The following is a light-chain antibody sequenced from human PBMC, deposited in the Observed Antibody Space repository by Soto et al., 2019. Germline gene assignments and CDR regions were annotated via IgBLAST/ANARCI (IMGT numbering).Light chain of an antibody. CDR1: QSIGNW. J-gene: IGKJ1*01. CDR3: QQYHTWT. CDR2: KAS. V-gene: IGKV1-5*03. Sequence: DIQMTQSPSTLSASVGDRVTITCRASQSIGNWLAWYQQKPGKAPKLLMYKASTLQTGVPSRFSGSGSGTDFTLTIGSLQPDDFATYFCQQYHTWTFGQGTKVEIK.